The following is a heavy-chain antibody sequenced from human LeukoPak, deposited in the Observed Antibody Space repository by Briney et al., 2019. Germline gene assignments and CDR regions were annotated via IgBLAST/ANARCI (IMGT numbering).Heavy chain of an antibody. V-gene: IGHV3-9*01. J-gene: IGHJ6*04. CDR1: GFSFDDYV. D-gene: IGHD3-10*01. Sequence: PGTSLRLSCAASGFSFDDYVMHWVRQAPGKGLEWVSGISWNSGSIGYADSVKGRFTTSRDNAKNSLYLQMNSLRAEDTALYYGEKVPGGRGSRNYVREVWGKGTRVTFSS. CDR3: EKVPGGRGSRNYVREV. CDR2: ISWNSGSI.